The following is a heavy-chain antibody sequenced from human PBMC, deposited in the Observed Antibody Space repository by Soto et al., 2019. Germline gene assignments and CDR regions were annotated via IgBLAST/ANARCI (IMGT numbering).Heavy chain of an antibody. CDR3: ARGPPDYYYYGMNV. Sequence: ASVKVSCKASGYTFTSYDINWVRQATGQGLEWMGWMNPNSGNTGYAQKFQGRVTMTRNTSISTAYMELSSLRSEDTAVYYCARGPPDYYYYGMNVRGQGTTVTVS. CDR1: GYTFTSYD. V-gene: IGHV1-8*01. CDR2: MNPNSGNT. J-gene: IGHJ6*02.